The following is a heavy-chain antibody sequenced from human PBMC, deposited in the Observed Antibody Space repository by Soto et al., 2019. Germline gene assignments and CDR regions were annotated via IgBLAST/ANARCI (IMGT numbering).Heavy chain of an antibody. CDR1: GFTFSSYA. Sequence: QVQLVEAGGGVVQPGRSLRLSCAASGFTFSSYAMHWVRQAPGKGLEWVAVISYDGSNKYYADSVKGRFTISRDNSKKPQELQRNSVRAGATVVYYCARATNTGFYYYYGMDVWGQGTTVTASS. D-gene: IGHD5-12*01. CDR3: ARATNTGFYYYYGMDV. CDR2: ISYDGSNK. V-gene: IGHV3-30-3*01. J-gene: IGHJ6*02.